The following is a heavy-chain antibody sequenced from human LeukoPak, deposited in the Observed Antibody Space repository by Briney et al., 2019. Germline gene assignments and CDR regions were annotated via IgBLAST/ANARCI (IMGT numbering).Heavy chain of an antibody. D-gene: IGHD2-2*01. CDR1: GGSISSSSYY. CDR2: IYYSGST. J-gene: IGHJ4*02. CDR3: ARHVVVVPAASAPYYFDY. V-gene: IGHV4-39*01. Sequence: PSETLSLTCTVSGGSISSSSYYWGWIRQPPGKGLEWIGSIYYSGSTYYNPPLKSRVTISVDTSKNQFSLKLSSVTAADTAVYYCARHVVVVPAASAPYYFDYWGQGTLVTVSS.